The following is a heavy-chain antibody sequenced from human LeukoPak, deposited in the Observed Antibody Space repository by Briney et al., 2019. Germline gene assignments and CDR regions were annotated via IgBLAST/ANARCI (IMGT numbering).Heavy chain of an antibody. CDR1: GGSISSSSYY. D-gene: IGHD3-10*01. Sequence: PSETLSLTCTVSGGSISSSSYYWGWIRQPPGKGLEWIGSIYYSGSTNYNPSLKSRVTISVDTSKNQFSLKLSSVTAADTAVYYCAREEAYYYGSGSYYYYYYYMDVWGKGTTVTISS. J-gene: IGHJ6*03. CDR2: IYYSGST. V-gene: IGHV4-39*07. CDR3: AREEAYYYGSGSYYYYYYYMDV.